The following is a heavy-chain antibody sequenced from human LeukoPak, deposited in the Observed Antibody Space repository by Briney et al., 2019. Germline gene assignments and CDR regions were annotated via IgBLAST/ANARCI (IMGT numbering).Heavy chain of an antibody. D-gene: IGHD3-22*01. CDR3: ARTYDSSFDAFDI. J-gene: IGHJ3*02. V-gene: IGHV1-2*02. CDR2: INPNSGGT. CDR1: GYTFIDYY. Sequence: ASVKVSCKASGYTFIDYYIHWVRQAPGEGLEWMGWINPNSGGTNYAQKFQGRVTMTRDTSISTAYMELSRLRSDDTAVYYCARTYDSSFDAFDIWGQGTMVTVSS.